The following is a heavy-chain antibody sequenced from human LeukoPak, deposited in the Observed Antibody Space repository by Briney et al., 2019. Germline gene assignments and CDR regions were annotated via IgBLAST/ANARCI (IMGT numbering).Heavy chain of an antibody. D-gene: IGHD3-22*01. CDR1: GFTFSSYA. CDR3: ARDVYYYDSSGSRADY. Sequence: PAGGSLRLSCAASGFTFSSYAMHWVRQAPGKGLEWVAVISYDGSNKYYADSVKGRFTISRDNSKNTLYLQMNSLRVEDTAVYYCARDVYYYDSSGSRADYWGQGTLVTVSS. CDR2: ISYDGSNK. J-gene: IGHJ4*02. V-gene: IGHV3-30-3*01.